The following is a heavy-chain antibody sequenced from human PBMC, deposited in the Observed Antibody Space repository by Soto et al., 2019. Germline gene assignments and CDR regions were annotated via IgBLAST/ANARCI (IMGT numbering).Heavy chain of an antibody. CDR2: ISYDGSNK. Sequence: QVQLVESGGGVVQPGRSLRLSCAASGFTFSSYGMHWVRQAPGKGLEWVAVISYDGSNKYYADSVKGRFTISRDNSKNTRYLQMNSLRAEDTAVYYCAKNPMEDYGDYYFDYWGQGTLVTVSS. J-gene: IGHJ4*02. D-gene: IGHD4-17*01. CDR1: GFTFSSYG. CDR3: AKNPMEDYGDYYFDY. V-gene: IGHV3-30*18.